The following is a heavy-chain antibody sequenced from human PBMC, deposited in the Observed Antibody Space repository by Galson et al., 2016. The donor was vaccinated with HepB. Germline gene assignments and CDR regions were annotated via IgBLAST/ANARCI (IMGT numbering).Heavy chain of an antibody. V-gene: IGHV1-18*01. CDR1: GYTFIRFG. CDR3: VRDWWDLRIAADPMYYFDF. Sequence: SVKVSCKASGYTFIRFGITWVRQAPGQGLEWIGWISPYNGNTEYSEKLQGRVTMSADTSTSTAYMEMRSLTSDDTAVYFCVRDWWDLRIAADPMYYFDFWGQGTLVTVSS. CDR2: ISPYNGNT. D-gene: IGHD6-6*01. J-gene: IGHJ4*02.